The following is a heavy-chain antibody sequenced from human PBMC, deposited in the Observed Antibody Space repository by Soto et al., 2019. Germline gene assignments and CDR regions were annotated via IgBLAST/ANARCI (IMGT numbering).Heavy chain of an antibody. CDR3: ARHGYDWGWSNDY. CDR1: GYSITSYW. CDR2: IDPRDSYT. D-gene: IGHD5-12*01. Sequence: GESLKISCKGSGYSITSYWITWVRQMPGKGLEWMGRIDPRDSYTNYSPSFQGHVTISTDRSINTAFLQWNSLKASDTAMYYCARHGYDWGWSNDYWGQGTLVTVSS. J-gene: IGHJ4*02. V-gene: IGHV5-10-1*01.